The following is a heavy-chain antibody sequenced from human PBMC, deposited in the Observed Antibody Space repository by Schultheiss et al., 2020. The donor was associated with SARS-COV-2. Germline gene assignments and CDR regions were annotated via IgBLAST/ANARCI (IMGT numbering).Heavy chain of an antibody. CDR2: IYYSGST. Sequence: SETLSLTCTVSGGSISSGGYYWSWIRQHPGKGLEWIGYIYYSGSTYYNPSLKSRVTISVDTSKNQFSLKLSSVTAADTAVYYCARDARQEFIHYFDYWGQGTLVTVSS. CDR3: ARDARQEFIHYFDY. D-gene: IGHD3-10*01. V-gene: IGHV4-31*03. J-gene: IGHJ4*02. CDR1: GGSISSGGYY.